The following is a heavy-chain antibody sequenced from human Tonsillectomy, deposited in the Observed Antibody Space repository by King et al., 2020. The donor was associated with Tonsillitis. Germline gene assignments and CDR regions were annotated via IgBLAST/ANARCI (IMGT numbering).Heavy chain of an antibody. CDR2: ISYRGST. J-gene: IGHJ3*01. Sequence: VQLQESGPGLVKPAETLSLTCTVSGASVSRGSYFWSWIRQSPGKGLEWIGYISYRGSTYYNPSLKSRLTVSLHTSKNQFSLRLRSVTAADTAIYYCARVRSLFGSFDLWGQGTRVIVSS. CDR3: ARVRSLFGSFDL. V-gene: IGHV4-61*01. D-gene: IGHD3-10*01. CDR1: GASVSRGSYF.